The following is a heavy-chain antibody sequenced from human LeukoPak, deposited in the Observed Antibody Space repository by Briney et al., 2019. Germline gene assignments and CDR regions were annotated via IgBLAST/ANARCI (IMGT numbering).Heavy chain of an antibody. CDR2: ISTSGSTI. Sequence: GGSLRLSCAASGFAFSSYEMNWVRQAPGKGLEWVSYISTSGSTIYYADSVKGRFTISRDNAKNSLYLQMNSLRAEDTAVYYCARAQQKDSSGYYWFDYWGQGTLVTASS. CDR1: GFAFSSYE. CDR3: ARAQQKDSSGYYWFDY. V-gene: IGHV3-48*03. J-gene: IGHJ4*02. D-gene: IGHD3-22*01.